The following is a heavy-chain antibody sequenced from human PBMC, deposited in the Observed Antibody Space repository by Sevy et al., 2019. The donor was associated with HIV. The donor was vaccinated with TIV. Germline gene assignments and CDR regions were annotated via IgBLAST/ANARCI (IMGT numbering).Heavy chain of an antibody. D-gene: IGHD5-12*01. Sequence: GGSLRLSCAASGFTFSGYSMNWVRQGPGKGLEWISSISSSSNYIYYADSVRGRFTISRDNAKISLYLQMNSLRAEQTAVYYCATDRNVELSAYAGAGYYGMDVWGQGTTVTVSS. CDR2: ISSSSNYI. V-gene: IGHV3-21*01. CDR1: GFTFSGYS. CDR3: ATDRNVELSAYAGAGYYGMDV. J-gene: IGHJ6*02.